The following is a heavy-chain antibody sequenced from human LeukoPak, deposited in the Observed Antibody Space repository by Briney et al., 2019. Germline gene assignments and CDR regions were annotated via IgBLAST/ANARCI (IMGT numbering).Heavy chain of an antibody. CDR2: ISWNSGTI. D-gene: IGHD2-2*02. CDR1: GVSFDDDG. CDR3: AKGGCSSISCYKNC. V-gene: IGHV3-9*01. J-gene: IGHJ4*02. Sequence: GGSLRLSCAASGVSFDDDGMHWGRQAPGKGLEWVSSISWNSGTIGYADSVKGRFTISRDNAKNSLYLQMNSLRAEDTALYYCAKGGCSSISCYKNCWGQGTLVTVSS.